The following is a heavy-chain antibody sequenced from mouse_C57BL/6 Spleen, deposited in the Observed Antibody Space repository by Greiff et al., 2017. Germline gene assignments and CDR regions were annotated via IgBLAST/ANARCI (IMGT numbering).Heavy chain of an antibody. J-gene: IGHJ4*01. CDR2: VYPYNGGT. D-gene: IGHD2-3*01. V-gene: IGHV1-36*01. CDR3: ARCGYYRDYAMDY. Sequence: EVMLVESGPVLVKPGPSVKISCKASGFTFTDYYMHWVKQSHGKSLEWIGLVYPYNGGTSYNQKFKGKATLTVDTSSSTAYMELNSLTSEDSAVYYCARCGYYRDYAMDYWGQGTSVTVSS. CDR1: GFTFTDYY.